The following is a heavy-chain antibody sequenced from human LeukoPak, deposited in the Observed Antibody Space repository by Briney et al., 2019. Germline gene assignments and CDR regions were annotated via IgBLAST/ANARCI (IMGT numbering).Heavy chain of an antibody. CDR3: ARTQYRHPYYYMDV. Sequence: GESLKISCKGSGYSFTNYWIGWVRQMPGKGLEWMGMIYPGDSDTRYSPSFQGHVTISVDKSINTAYLQWSSLKASDSGMYYCARTQYRHPYYYMDVWGKGTTVTVSS. V-gene: IGHV5-51*01. CDR1: GYSFTNYW. D-gene: IGHD2/OR15-2a*01. J-gene: IGHJ6*03. CDR2: IYPGDSDT.